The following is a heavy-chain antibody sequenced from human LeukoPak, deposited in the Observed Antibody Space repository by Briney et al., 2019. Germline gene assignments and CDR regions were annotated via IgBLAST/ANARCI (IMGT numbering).Heavy chain of an antibody. CDR3: ARDTAMVEFDY. V-gene: IGHV7-4-1*02. J-gene: IGHJ4*02. Sequence: GASVKVSCKASGGTFSSYAISWVRQAPGQGLEWMGWINTNTGHPTYAQGFTGRFVFSLDTSVSTAYLQISSLKPEDTAVYYCARDTAMVEFDYWGQGTLVAVSS. CDR1: GGTFSSYA. CDR2: INTNTGHP. D-gene: IGHD5-18*01.